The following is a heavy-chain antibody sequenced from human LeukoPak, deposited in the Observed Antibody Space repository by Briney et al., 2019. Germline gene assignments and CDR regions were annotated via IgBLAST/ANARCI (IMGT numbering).Heavy chain of an antibody. J-gene: IGHJ3*02. CDR1: GGTFSSYA. Sequence: ASVEVSCKASGGTFSSYAISWVRQAPGQGLEWMGGIIPIFGTANYAQKFQGRVTITADKSTSTAYMELSSLRSEDTAVYYCARDNWNPDFDAFDIWGQGTMVTVSS. V-gene: IGHV1-69*06. CDR3: ARDNWNPDFDAFDI. D-gene: IGHD1-1*01. CDR2: IIPIFGTA.